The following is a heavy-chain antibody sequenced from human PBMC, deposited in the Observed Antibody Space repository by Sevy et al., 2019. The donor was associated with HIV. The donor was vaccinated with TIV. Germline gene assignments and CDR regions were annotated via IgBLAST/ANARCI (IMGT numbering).Heavy chain of an antibody. Sequence: ASVKVSCKASGYTFTGYYIHWVRQAPGQGLEWMGWINPNSDGTNFAQKFQGRVTMTRDTSITKAYMELSRLGSDDTAVYYCARGDTFWSAYYYFDYWGQGTLVTVSS. CDR2: INPNSDGT. J-gene: IGHJ4*02. D-gene: IGHD3-3*01. V-gene: IGHV1-2*02. CDR3: ARGDTFWSAYYYFDY. CDR1: GYTFTGYY.